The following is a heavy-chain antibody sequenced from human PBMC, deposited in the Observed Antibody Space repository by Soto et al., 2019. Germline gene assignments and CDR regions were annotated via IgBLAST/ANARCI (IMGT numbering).Heavy chain of an antibody. Sequence: QVQLMQSGAEVKKPGSSVKVSCKASGDTFNSYAVNWVRQAPGQGLEWMGGIIPIFGAANYAQKFQGRVTITADESTSTVYMELRSLRSDATALFYCARELRITAAGPRPYDYWGQGTLVTVSS. V-gene: IGHV1-69*12. D-gene: IGHD6-13*01. CDR1: GDTFNSYA. CDR3: ARELRITAAGPRPYDY. J-gene: IGHJ4*02. CDR2: IIPIFGAA.